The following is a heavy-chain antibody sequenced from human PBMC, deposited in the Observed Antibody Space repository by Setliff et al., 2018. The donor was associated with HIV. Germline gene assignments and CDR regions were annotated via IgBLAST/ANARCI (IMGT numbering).Heavy chain of an antibody. CDR2: IYYTGST. J-gene: IGHJ2*01. CDR1: GGPVRSSSYY. CDR3: ARRLAIGHWYFDI. V-gene: IGHV4-39*01. Sequence: SETLSLTCSVSGGPVRSSSYYWGWIRQPPGKGLEWIGSIYYTGSTYSNPSLKSRLTISEDASKSQFSLTLRSVTAADTAVYYCARRLAIGHWYFDIWGRGTLVTVSS.